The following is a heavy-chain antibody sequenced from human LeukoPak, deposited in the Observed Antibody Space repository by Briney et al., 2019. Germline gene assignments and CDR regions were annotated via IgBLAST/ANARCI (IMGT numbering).Heavy chain of an antibody. D-gene: IGHD2-15*01. V-gene: IGHV3-30*03. CDR1: GFTFSSYG. CDR3: ARERGYCSGGSCYSGLFLDY. J-gene: IGHJ4*02. CDR2: ISYDGSNK. Sequence: PGRSLRLSCAASGFTFSSYGMHWVRQAPGKGLEWVAVISYDGSNKYYADSVKGRFTISRDNSKNTLYLQMNSLRAEDTAVYYCARERGYCSGGSCYSGLFLDYWGQGTLVTVSS.